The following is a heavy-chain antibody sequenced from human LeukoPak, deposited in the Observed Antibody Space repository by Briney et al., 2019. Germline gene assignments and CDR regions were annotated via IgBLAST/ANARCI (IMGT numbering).Heavy chain of an antibody. CDR1: GFTFTSYA. V-gene: IGHV3-23*01. CDR3: AKGTDTTGRKNFDI. CDR2: ITSSGDGT. Sequence: GGSLRLSCEASGFTFTSYAMHWVRQAPGKGLEWVSSITSSGDGTFYTDSLSGRFTISRDNAKKVVFLQMKSLRRGDSALYFCAKGTDTTGRKNFDIWGQGTLVTVSS. D-gene: IGHD1-1*01. J-gene: IGHJ4*02.